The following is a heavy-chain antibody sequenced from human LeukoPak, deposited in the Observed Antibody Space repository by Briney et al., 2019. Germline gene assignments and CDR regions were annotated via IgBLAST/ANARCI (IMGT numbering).Heavy chain of an antibody. CDR3: ARGREVLRYFDWLSSGGYHFDY. CDR2: IRYDGSIK. V-gene: IGHV3-30*02. D-gene: IGHD3-9*01. Sequence: GGSLRLSCAASGFIFSSYGMHWVRQAPGKGLEWVAFIRYDGSIKYYADSVKGRFTISRDNAKNSLYLQMNSLRAEDTAVYYCARGREVLRYFDWLSSGGYHFDYWGQGTLVTVSS. CDR1: GFIFSSYG. J-gene: IGHJ4*02.